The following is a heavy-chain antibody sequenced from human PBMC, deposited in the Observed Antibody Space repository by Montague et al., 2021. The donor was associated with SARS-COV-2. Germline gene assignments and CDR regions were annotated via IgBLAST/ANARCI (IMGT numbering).Heavy chain of an antibody. CDR1: GGSFSGYY. V-gene: IGHV4-34*01. Sequence: SETLSLTCAVYGGSFSGYYWNWIRQPPGKGLQWIGEINHSGSTNYNPSLKSRVPISVDTSKNQFSLRLSSVTAADTAVYYCVRLLKATMIAVVFIGGPWSASGMDVWGQGTTVTVSS. J-gene: IGHJ6*02. CDR3: VRLLKATMIAVVFIGGPWSASGMDV. CDR2: INHSGST. D-gene: IGHD3-22*01.